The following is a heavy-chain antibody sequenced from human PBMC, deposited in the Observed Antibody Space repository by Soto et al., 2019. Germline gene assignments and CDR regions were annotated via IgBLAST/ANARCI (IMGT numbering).Heavy chain of an antibody. CDR1: GGTISRYY. CDR2: IYYSGST. V-gene: IGHV4-59*01. J-gene: IGHJ3*02. Sequence: SETLSLTCTVSGGTISRYYWSWIRQPPGKGLEWIGYIYYSGSTNYNPSLKSRVTISVDTSKNQFSLKLSSVTAADTAVYYCARGISSGHTLDAFDIWGQGTMVTVS. D-gene: IGHD3-22*01. CDR3: ARGISSGHTLDAFDI.